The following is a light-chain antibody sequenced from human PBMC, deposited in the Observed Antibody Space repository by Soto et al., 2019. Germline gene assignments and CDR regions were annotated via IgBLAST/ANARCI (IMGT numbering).Light chain of an antibody. CDR1: QSISSSY. J-gene: IGKJ2*01. V-gene: IGKV3-20*01. CDR2: GAS. Sequence: EIVLTQSPGTLSLSPGERATLSSRASQSISSSYLAWYQHKPGQAPRLLIFGASIRATDIPDMFSGSQSGTDFTLPIRGWEPEDFEVFYCQRFGRSSYTFGQGTQLESK. CDR3: QRFGRSSYT.